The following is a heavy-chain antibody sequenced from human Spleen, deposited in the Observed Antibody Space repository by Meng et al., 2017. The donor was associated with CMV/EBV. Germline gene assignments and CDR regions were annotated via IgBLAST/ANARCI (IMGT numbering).Heavy chain of an antibody. J-gene: IGHJ6*02. Sequence: SETLSLTCSVSGGSFSSSSYYWGWIRQPPGKGLEWIGNIYYTGSTYYNPSLNSRVTISLDTSNNEFSLKLSSVTAADTAVYYCAGFGVVRPTYDMDVWGQGTTVTVSS. CDR1: GGSFSSSSYY. CDR2: IYYTGST. D-gene: IGHD3-3*01. CDR3: AGFGVVRPTYDMDV. V-gene: IGHV4-39*07.